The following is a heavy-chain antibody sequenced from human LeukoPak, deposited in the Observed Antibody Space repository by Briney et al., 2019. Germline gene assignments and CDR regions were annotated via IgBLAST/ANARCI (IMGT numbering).Heavy chain of an antibody. D-gene: IGHD2-21*02. Sequence: GGSLRLSCAASGFTFSSYSMNWVRQAPGKGLEWVSSISTTSDYIYYADSLKGRLTISRDNAKNSLYLQMDSLRAEDTAVYYCATDSPETAAFDYWGQGTLVTVSS. CDR2: ISTTSDYI. CDR1: GFTFSSYS. V-gene: IGHV3-21*01. CDR3: ATDSPETAAFDY. J-gene: IGHJ4*02.